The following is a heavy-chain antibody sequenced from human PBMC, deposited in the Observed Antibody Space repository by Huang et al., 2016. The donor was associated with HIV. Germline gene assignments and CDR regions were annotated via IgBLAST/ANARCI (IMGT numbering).Heavy chain of an antibody. J-gene: IGHJ6*03. Sequence: EVQLVQSGTEVKKPGESLKISCKGSGYKFSSYWIGWVRQMPGKGLEWMGCSYPEDSNTRYSPSIQGQVTSSADKSISTAYVQWSSLKVSDTGVYYCASRRAAPESYFIDVWGKGTTVIVSS. CDR2: SYPEDSNT. CDR3: ASRRAAPESYFIDV. D-gene: IGHD2-15*01. CDR1: GYKFSSYW. V-gene: IGHV5-51*03.